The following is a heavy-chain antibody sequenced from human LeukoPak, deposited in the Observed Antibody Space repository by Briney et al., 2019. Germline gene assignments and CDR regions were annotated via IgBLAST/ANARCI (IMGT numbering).Heavy chain of an antibody. Sequence: GASVKVSCKTSGHTFTSFGFSWVRQAPGQGLEWMGWISAYNGDTSYAQKLQGRVTMTTDTSTSTVYMELRNLRSDDTAVSYCARVYVGMSTIRDFGCWGQGTLVTVSS. CDR2: ISAYNGDT. J-gene: IGHJ4*02. V-gene: IGHV1-18*01. CDR1: GHTFTSFG. D-gene: IGHD5-24*01. CDR3: ARVYVGMSTIRDFGC.